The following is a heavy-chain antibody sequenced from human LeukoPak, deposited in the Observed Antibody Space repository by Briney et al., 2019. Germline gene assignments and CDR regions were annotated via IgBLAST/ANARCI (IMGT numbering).Heavy chain of an antibody. J-gene: IGHJ4*02. Sequence: GGSLRLSCAASGFTFSSYGMHWVRQAPGKGLEWVAFIRYDGSNKYYADSVKGRFTISRDNSKNTLYLQMNSLRAEDTAVYYCAKDRIAAHAGDYWGQGTLVTVSS. V-gene: IGHV3-30*02. CDR1: GFTFSSYG. CDR2: IRYDGSNK. CDR3: AKDRIAAHAGDY. D-gene: IGHD6-6*01.